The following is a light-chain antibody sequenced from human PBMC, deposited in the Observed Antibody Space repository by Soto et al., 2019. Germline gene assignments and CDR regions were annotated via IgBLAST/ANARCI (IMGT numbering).Light chain of an antibody. J-gene: IGLJ1*01. CDR3: KSYAGSNTYV. CDR2: EVV. V-gene: IGLV2-8*01. Sequence: QSALTQPPSASGSPGQSVTISCTGTKSDIGFYDFVSWYQHHPGKAPRLIIYEVVQRPSGVPDRFSGSKSGNTASLTVSGLQAADEAEYFCKSYAGSNTYVFGSGTKLTV. CDR1: KSDIGFYDF.